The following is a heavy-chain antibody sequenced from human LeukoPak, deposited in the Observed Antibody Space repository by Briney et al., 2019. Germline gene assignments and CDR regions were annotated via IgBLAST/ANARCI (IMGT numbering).Heavy chain of an antibody. D-gene: IGHD3-9*01. Sequence: GGSLRLSCAASGFTFSSYAMHWVRQAPGKGLEWVAVISYDGSNKCYADSVKGRFTISRDNSKNTLYLQMNSLRAEDTAEYYCARDPKYYDILYWFDPWGQGTLVTVSS. V-gene: IGHV3-30*04. CDR3: ARDPKYYDILYWFDP. CDR1: GFTFSSYA. CDR2: ISYDGSNK. J-gene: IGHJ5*02.